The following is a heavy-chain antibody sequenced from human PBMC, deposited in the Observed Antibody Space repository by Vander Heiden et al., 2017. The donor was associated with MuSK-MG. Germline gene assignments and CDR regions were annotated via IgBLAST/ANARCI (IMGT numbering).Heavy chain of an antibody. V-gene: IGHV3-33*01. CDR1: GFTFSSYG. CDR3: ARGQTVVVVAATLFQGCYFDY. Sequence: QVQLVESGGGVVQPGRSLRLSCAASGFTFSSYGMHWVRQAPGKGLEWVAVIWYDGSNKYYADSVKGRFTISRDNSKNTLYLQMNSLRAEDTAVYYCARGQTVVVVAATLFQGCYFDYWGQGTLVTVSS. CDR2: IWYDGSNK. D-gene: IGHD2-15*01. J-gene: IGHJ4*02.